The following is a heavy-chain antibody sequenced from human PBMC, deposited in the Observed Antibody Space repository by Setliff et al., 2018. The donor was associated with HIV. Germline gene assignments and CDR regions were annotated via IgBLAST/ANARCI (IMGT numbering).Heavy chain of an antibody. CDR1: GYTFTAYY. Sequence: GASVKVSCKDSGYTFTAYYMHWVRQAPGQGLEWMGWIKPNSGGTTYAQKFQVRVTMNRDTSITTAYMELSSLRSDDTAVYYCARSLPQRSYFDYWGPGILVTVSS. CDR3: ARSLPQRSYFDY. D-gene: IGHD1-26*01. J-gene: IGHJ4*02. V-gene: IGHV1-2*02. CDR2: IKPNSGGT.